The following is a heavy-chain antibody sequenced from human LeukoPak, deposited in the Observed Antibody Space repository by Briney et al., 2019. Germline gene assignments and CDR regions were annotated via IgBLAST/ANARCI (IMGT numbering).Heavy chain of an antibody. CDR3: ARDTWASSSWSDDYYYYMDV. Sequence: SETLSLTCTVSGGSISSGSYYWSWIRQPAGKGLEWIGRIYTSGSTNYNPSLKSRVTISVDTSKNQFSLKLSSVTAADTAVYYCARDTWASSSWSDDYYYYMDVWGKGTTVTVSS. J-gene: IGHJ6*03. D-gene: IGHD6-13*01. CDR2: IYTSGST. CDR1: GGSISSGSYY. V-gene: IGHV4-61*02.